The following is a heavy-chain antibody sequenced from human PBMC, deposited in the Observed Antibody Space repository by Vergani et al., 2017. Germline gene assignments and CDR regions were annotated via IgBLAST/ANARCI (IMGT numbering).Heavy chain of an antibody. Sequence: QVQLHQSGPGLVKPSETMSLTCTVSGGSIGHYFWNWFRQSPGRRLEWIGHVYVVGKTNYNPSLKSRAIISVDTSKNQFYLKVTSVTAADTAIYYCARDFIDVGVVAVDSWGQGRLVTVSS. J-gene: IGHJ4*02. CDR1: GGSIGHYF. V-gene: IGHV4-59*01. CDR2: VYVVGKT. D-gene: IGHD2-21*01. CDR3: ARDFIDVGVVAVDS.